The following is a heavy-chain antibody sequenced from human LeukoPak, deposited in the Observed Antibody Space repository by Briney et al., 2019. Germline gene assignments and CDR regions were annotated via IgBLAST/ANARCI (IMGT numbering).Heavy chain of an antibody. Sequence: PGGSLRLSCAASGFTFDDYAMHWVRQAPGKGLEWVSLISGHGGNTYYADPAKARFTIFRDNSRNSLYLQMNSLRTEDTALYYCAKDHRLIVVAYAFDIWGQGTMVTVSS. J-gene: IGHJ3*02. CDR3: AKDHRLIVVAYAFDI. D-gene: IGHD3-22*01. V-gene: IGHV3-43*02. CDR2: ISGHGGNT. CDR1: GFTFDDYA.